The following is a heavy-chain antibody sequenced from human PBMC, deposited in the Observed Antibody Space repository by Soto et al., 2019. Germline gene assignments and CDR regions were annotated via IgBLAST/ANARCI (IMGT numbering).Heavy chain of an antibody. CDR3: ARSVVDYYYMDV. CDR1: GGSISSGGYY. J-gene: IGHJ6*03. Sequence: QVQLQESGPGLVKPSQTLSLTCTVSGGSISSGGYYWSWIRQHPGKGLEWIGYIYYSGSTYYNPSLKIRVTISVDTSKNQFSLKLSSVTAADTAVYYCARSVVDYYYMDVWGKGTTVTVSS. V-gene: IGHV4-31*03. CDR2: IYYSGST. D-gene: IGHD6-6*01.